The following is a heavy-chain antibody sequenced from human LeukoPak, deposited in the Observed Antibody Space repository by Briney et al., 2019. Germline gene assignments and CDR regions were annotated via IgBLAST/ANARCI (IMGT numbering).Heavy chain of an antibody. CDR2: SNAGNGNT. D-gene: IGHD3-16*02. CDR1: GYTFTSYA. Sequence: AASVKVSCKASGYTFTSYAMHWVRQAPGQRLEWMGWSNAGNGNTKYSQEFQGRVTITRDTSASTAYMELSSLRSEDMAVYYCARGPYDYVSGSYPQPPDYWGQGTLVTVSS. CDR3: ARGPYDYVSGSYPQPPDY. J-gene: IGHJ4*02. V-gene: IGHV1-3*02.